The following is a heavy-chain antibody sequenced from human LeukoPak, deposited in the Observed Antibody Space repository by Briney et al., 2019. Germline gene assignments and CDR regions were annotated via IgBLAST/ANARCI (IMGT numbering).Heavy chain of an antibody. Sequence: SETLSPTCTVSGGSISSGGYYWSWIRQHPGKGLEWIGYIYYSGSTYYNPSLKSRVTISVDTSKNQFSLKLSSVTAADTAVYYCAGSSGWSRPWYFDLWGRGTLVTVSS. CDR2: IYYSGST. J-gene: IGHJ2*01. D-gene: IGHD6-19*01. CDR1: GGSISSGGYY. V-gene: IGHV4-31*03. CDR3: AGSSGWSRPWYFDL.